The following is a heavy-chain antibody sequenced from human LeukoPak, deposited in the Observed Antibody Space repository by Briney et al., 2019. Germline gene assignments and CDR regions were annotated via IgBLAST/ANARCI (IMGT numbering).Heavy chain of an antibody. V-gene: IGHV4-39*07. J-gene: IGHJ5*02. CDR3: ARATRGYDILTGSYNWFDP. Sequence: SETLSLTCTVSGGSISSSSYYWGWIRQPPGKGLEWIGSIYYSGSTYYNPSLKSRVTISVDTSKNQFSLKLSSVTAADTAVYYCARATRGYDILTGSYNWFDPWGQGTLVTVSS. CDR1: GGSISSSSYY. CDR2: IYYSGST. D-gene: IGHD3-9*01.